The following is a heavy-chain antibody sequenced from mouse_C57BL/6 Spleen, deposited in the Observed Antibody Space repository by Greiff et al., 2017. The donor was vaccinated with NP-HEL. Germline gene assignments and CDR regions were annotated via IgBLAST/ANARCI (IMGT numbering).Heavy chain of an antibody. J-gene: IGHJ4*01. CDR2: ISNGGGST. Sequence: EVQRVESGGGLVQPGGSLKLSCAASGFTFSDYYMYWVRQTPEKRLEWVAYISNGGGSTYYPDTVKGRFTISRDNAKNTLYLQMSRLKSEDTAMYYCARQIYGSSPYAMDYWGQGTSVTVSS. CDR1: GFTFSDYY. D-gene: IGHD1-1*01. CDR3: ARQIYGSSPYAMDY. V-gene: IGHV5-12*01.